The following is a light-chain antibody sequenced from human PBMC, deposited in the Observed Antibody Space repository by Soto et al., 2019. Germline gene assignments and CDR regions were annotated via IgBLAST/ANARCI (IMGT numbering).Light chain of an antibody. Sequence: QSVLTQPASVSGSPGQWITISCTGTSSDVGDYNYVSWYQQYPGKAPKLLIYEVSNRPSGVSNRFSGSKSGNTASLTISGLQAEDEADYYCSSYTSTRTYVFGTGTKLTVL. CDR2: EVS. CDR3: SSYTSTRTYV. V-gene: IGLV2-14*01. J-gene: IGLJ1*01. CDR1: SSDVGDYNY.